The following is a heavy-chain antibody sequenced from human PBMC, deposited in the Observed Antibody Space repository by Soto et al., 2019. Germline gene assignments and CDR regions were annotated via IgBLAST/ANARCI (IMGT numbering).Heavy chain of an antibody. V-gene: IGHV4-30-4*01. D-gene: IGHD1-7*01. CDR2: IYYSGNT. CDR1: GGSISSGYYY. J-gene: IGHJ6*02. CDR3: ARKLELRGSYYYYYDMDV. Sequence: SETLSLTCSVSGGSISSGYYYWSWIRQPPGKGLEWIGNIYYSGNTYYNPSLKSRLIISIDTSKNQFSLKVGSVTAADTAVYYCARKLELRGSYYYYYDMDVWGQGTTVTVSS.